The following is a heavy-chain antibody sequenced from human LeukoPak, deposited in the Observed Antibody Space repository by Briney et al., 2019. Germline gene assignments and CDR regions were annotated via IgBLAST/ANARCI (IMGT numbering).Heavy chain of an antibody. CDR1: GGSISSSSYY. CDR3: ARHPPRGFGYFDY. J-gene: IGHJ4*02. Sequence: SETLSLTCTVSGGSISSSSYYWGWIRQPPGKGLEWIGSIYYSGSTNYNPSLKSRVTISVDTSKNQFSLKLSSVTAADTAVYYCARHPPRGFGYFDYWGQGTLVTVSS. CDR2: IYYSGST. D-gene: IGHD3-10*01. V-gene: IGHV4-39*01.